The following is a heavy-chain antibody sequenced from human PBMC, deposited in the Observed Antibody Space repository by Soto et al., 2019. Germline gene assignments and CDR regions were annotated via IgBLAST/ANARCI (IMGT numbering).Heavy chain of an antibody. CDR3: ARGTLYHIRDGYTGFDP. J-gene: IGHJ5*02. Sequence: QEQLVESGGGVVQPGRSLRLSCAASGFTFRNYGMHWVRQAPGKGLEWVAVIWADGSNAYYADSVKGRFTISRDNSQNTLYLQMNSLRVEDTAVYHCARGTLYHIRDGYTGFDPWGQGTLVTVSS. CDR2: IWADGSNA. V-gene: IGHV3-33*01. D-gene: IGHD5-12*01. CDR1: GFTFRNYG.